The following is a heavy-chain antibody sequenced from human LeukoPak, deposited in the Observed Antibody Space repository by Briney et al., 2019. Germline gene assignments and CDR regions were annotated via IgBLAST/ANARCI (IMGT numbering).Heavy chain of an antibody. CDR2: LYSGGSI. V-gene: IGHV3-66*01. CDR3: ALTDSSGYYSRFNP. Sequence: GGSLRLSCAASGFTVSTNYMTWVRQAPGKGLEWVSILYSGGSIYYADSVKGRFTISRDNSKNTLYLQMNSLRVDDTAVYYCALTDSSGYYSRFNPWGQGTLVIASS. CDR1: GFTVSTNY. D-gene: IGHD3-22*01. J-gene: IGHJ5*02.